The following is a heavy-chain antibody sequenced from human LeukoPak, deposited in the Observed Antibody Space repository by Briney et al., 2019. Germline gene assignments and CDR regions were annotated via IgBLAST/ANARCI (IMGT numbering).Heavy chain of an antibody. J-gene: IGHJ4*02. Sequence: PSETLSLTCTVSGVSISSYYWSWIRQPAGKGLEWIGHIYTSGSTNYYPSVKSRVTMSVATSKNQFSLKLSSVAAADTAIYFCARDQYYYDSSGYFRFDYWGQGTLVTVSS. V-gene: IGHV4-4*07. D-gene: IGHD3-22*01. CDR1: GVSISSYY. CDR2: IYTSGST. CDR3: ARDQYYYDSSGYFRFDY.